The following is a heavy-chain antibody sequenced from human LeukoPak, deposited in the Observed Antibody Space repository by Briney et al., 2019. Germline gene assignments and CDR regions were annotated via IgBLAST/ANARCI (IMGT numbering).Heavy chain of an antibody. Sequence: SETLSLTCTVSGGSISSYYWSWIRQPPGKGLEWIGYIYYSGSTNYNPSLKSRVAISVDTSKNQFSLKLSSVTAADTAVYYCARHRWYSSSSGLFDYWGQGTRGTVSS. V-gene: IGHV4-59*08. J-gene: IGHJ4*02. CDR3: ARHRWYSSSSGLFDY. CDR1: GGSISSYY. CDR2: IYYSGST. D-gene: IGHD6-6*01.